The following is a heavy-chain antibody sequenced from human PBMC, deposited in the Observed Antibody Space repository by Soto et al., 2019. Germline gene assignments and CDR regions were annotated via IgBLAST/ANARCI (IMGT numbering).Heavy chain of an antibody. CDR3: ARHVRMGMVVRGVIYYYYGMDV. J-gene: IGHJ6*02. V-gene: IGHV4-39*01. D-gene: IGHD3-10*01. CDR1: GGSISSSSYY. Sequence: PSETLSLTCTVSGGSISSSSYYWGWIRQPPGKGLEWIGSIYYSGSTYYNPSLKSRVTISVDTSKNQFSLKLSSVTAADTAVYDCARHVRMGMVVRGVIYYYYGMDVWGQGTTVTVSS. CDR2: IYYSGST.